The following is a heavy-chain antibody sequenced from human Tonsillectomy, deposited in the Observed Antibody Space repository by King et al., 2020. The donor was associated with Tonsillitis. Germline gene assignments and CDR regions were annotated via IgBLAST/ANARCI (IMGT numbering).Heavy chain of an antibody. V-gene: IGHV3-30*01. CDR2: ITYVGKNE. Sequence: VQLVESGGGVVQSGRSLRLSCAASGFTFPSRFMHWVRPTPGRGLQWVAVITYVGKNEYYADSVKGRFVTSRDIFRNTVYLQMNSLRPDDTAVYYCATAEGTYGPIFDYWGQGTLVAVSS. D-gene: IGHD3-10*01. CDR1: GFTFPSRF. J-gene: IGHJ4*02. CDR3: ATAEGTYGPIFDY.